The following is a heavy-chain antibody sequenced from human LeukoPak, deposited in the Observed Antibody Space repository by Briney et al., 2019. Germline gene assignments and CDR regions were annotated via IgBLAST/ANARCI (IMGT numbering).Heavy chain of an antibody. V-gene: IGHV1-69*06. CDR3: ASGVITIFGVVNYYYYMDV. D-gene: IGHD3-3*01. Sequence: SVKVSCKASGGTFSSYAISWVRQAPGQGLEWMGGIIPIFGTANYAQKFQGRVTITADKSTSTAYMELSSLRSEDTAVYYCASGVITIFGVVNYYYYMDVWGKGTTVTVSS. CDR2: IIPIFGTA. CDR1: GGTFSSYA. J-gene: IGHJ6*03.